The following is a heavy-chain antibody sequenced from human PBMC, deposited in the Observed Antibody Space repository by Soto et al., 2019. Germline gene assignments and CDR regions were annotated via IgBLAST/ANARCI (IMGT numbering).Heavy chain of an antibody. V-gene: IGHV3-53*01. CDR1: GFTVSSNY. D-gene: IGHD1-26*01. CDR2: IYSGGST. J-gene: IGHJ6*02. CDR3: ASRYSGSYYDYYYYYGMDV. Sequence: EVQLVESGGGLIQPGGSLRLSCAASGFTVSSNYMSWVRQAPGKGLEWVSVIYSGGSTYYADSVKGRFTISRDNSKNTLYLQMNCLRAEDTAVYYCASRYSGSYYDYYYYYGMDVWGQGTTVTVSS.